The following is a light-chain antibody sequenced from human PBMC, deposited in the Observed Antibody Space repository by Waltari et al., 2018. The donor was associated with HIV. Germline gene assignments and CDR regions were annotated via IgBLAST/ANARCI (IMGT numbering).Light chain of an antibody. CDR1: SSDAGIYNL. CDR3: CSYAGSFVV. J-gene: IGLJ2*01. Sequence: QSALTQPASVSGPPGQSLTLSCTGTSSDAGIYNLASWYQQYPGKAPKLMIYEGSKRRSGVSNRLSSSKSGNAASLTISGLQTEDEADYYCCSYAGSFVVFGGGTKLTIL. CDR2: EGS. V-gene: IGLV2-23*01.